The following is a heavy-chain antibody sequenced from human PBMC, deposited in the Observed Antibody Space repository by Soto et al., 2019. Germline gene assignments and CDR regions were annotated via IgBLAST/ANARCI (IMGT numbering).Heavy chain of an antibody. CDR2: ISGDGSNT. D-gene: IGHD2-21*01. V-gene: IGHV3-74*01. J-gene: IGHJ4*02. CDR1: GFTFSSYW. Sequence: GGSLRLSCAASGFTFSSYWMHWVRQAPGKGLVWVARISGDGSNTGYADSVKGRLTISRDNAKNTLYLQMNSLRAEDTAVYYCARHIRDYWGQGTLVTVSS. CDR3: ARHIRDY.